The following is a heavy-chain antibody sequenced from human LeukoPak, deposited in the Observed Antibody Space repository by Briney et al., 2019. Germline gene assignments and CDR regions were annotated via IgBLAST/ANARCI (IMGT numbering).Heavy chain of an antibody. CDR1: GFTFSSYA. CDR2: ISGSGGST. V-gene: IGHV3-23*01. CDR3: AKGDDFWSGLSDFDY. Sequence: GGSLRLSCAASGFTFSSYAMSWVRQAPGKGLEWVSAISGSGGSTYYADSVKGRFTISRDNSKNTLYLQMNSLRAEDTVVYYCAKGDDFWSGLSDFDYWGQGTLVTVSS. J-gene: IGHJ4*02. D-gene: IGHD3-3*01.